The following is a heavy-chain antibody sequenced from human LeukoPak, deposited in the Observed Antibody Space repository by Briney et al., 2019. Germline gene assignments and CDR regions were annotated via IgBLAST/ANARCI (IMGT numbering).Heavy chain of an antibody. Sequence: SGTLSLTCGVSGGSVINTNWWTWVRQPPGKGLEWIGEVHLDGRTNYNPSLESRLTMSVDVSENQVSLKLTSVTAADTAVYYCAREGGFYRPLDYSGQGTLVIVSS. D-gene: IGHD3-3*01. J-gene: IGHJ4*02. CDR1: GGSVINTNW. V-gene: IGHV4-4*02. CDR2: VHLDGRT. CDR3: AREGGFYRPLDY.